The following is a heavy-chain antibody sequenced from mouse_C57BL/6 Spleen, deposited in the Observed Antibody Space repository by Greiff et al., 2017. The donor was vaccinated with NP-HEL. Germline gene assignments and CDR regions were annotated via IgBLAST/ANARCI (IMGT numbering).Heavy chain of an antibody. D-gene: IGHD2-1*01. V-gene: IGHV1-15*01. CDR1: GYTFTDYE. J-gene: IGHJ1*03. CDR2: IDPETGGT. CDR3: TRDYYGNSHWYFDV. Sequence: VQLQQSGAELVRPGASVTLSCKASGYTFTDYEMHWVKQTPVHGLEWIGAIDPETGGTAYNQKFKGKAILTADKSSSTAYMELRSLTSEDSAVYYCTRDYYGNSHWYFDVWGTGTTVTVSS.